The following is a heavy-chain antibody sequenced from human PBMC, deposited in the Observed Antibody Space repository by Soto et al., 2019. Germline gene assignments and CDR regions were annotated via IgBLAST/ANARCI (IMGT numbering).Heavy chain of an antibody. CDR3: ARIVGPYDSSGYYPNPFAFDI. J-gene: IGHJ3*02. V-gene: IGHV2-70*01. CDR2: IDWDDDK. D-gene: IGHD3-22*01. CDR1: GFSLSTSGMC. Sequence: PTLVNPTQTLTLTCTFSGFSLSTSGMCVSWIRQPPGKALEWLALIDWDDDKYYSTSLKTRLTISKDTSKNQVVLTMTNMDPVDTATYYCARIVGPYDSSGYYPNPFAFDIWGQGTMVTVSS.